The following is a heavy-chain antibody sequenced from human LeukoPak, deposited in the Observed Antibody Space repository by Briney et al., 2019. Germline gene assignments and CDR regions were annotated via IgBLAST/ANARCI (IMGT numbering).Heavy chain of an antibody. V-gene: IGHV3-64*01. D-gene: IGHD2-2*02. CDR3: ARADCSSSSCYTVAY. Sequence: GGSLRLSCAASGFTLNSYAMQWVRQALGKGLEYVSGISSDGDSTYYANSVKGRFIISRDNSKNMLYLQMGSLRAEDMAMYYCARADCSSSSCYTVAYWGQGTLVTVSS. CDR2: ISSDGDST. J-gene: IGHJ4*02. CDR1: GFTLNSYA.